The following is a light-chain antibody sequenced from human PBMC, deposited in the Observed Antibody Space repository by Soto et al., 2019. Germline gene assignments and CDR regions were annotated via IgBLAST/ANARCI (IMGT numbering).Light chain of an antibody. V-gene: IGLV2-14*01. Sequence: QSALTQPASVSGSPGQSITISCTGTSSDVGGYDYVSWYQQHPDKAPKLMIYEVSNRPSGVSNRFSGSKSGNTASLTISGLQAEDEADYYCCSYTSSSTLVFGGGTKVTVL. J-gene: IGLJ2*01. CDR1: SSDVGGYDY. CDR2: EVS. CDR3: CSYTSSSTLV.